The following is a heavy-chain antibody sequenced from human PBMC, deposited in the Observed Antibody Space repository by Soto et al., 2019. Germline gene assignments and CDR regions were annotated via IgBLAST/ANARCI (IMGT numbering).Heavy chain of an antibody. CDR3: ATRVADSSGYYPFDY. D-gene: IGHD3-22*01. J-gene: IGHJ4*02. Sequence: SETLSLTCAVYGGSFSGYYWSWIRQPPGKGLEWIGEINHSGSTNYNPSLKSRVTISVDTSKNQFSLKLSSVTAADTAVYYCATRVADSSGYYPFDYWGQGTLVTVSS. CDR2: INHSGST. CDR1: GGSFSGYY. V-gene: IGHV4-34*01.